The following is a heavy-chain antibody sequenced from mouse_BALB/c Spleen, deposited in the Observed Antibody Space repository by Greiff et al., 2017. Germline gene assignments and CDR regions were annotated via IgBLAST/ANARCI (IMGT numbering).Heavy chain of an antibody. V-gene: IGHV1-69*02. D-gene: IGHD2-14*01. CDR3: ARKYRGMDY. J-gene: IGHJ4*01. CDR2: IDPSDSYT. CDR1: GYTFTSYW. Sequence: QVQLQQSGAELVKPGASVKLSCKASGYTFTSYWMHWVKQRPGQGLEWIGEIDPSDSYTNYNQKFKGKATLTVDKSSSTAYMQLSSLTSEDSAVYYCARKYRGMDYWGQGTSVTVSS.